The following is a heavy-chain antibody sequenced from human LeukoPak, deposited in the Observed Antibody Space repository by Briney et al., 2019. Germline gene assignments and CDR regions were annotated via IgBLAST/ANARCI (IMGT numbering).Heavy chain of an antibody. CDR3: AREHNYS. Sequence: QPGRSLRLSCAASGSTFSSYAMHWVRQAPGKGLEWVAVISYDGSNKYYADSVKGRFTISRDNSKNTLYLQMNSLRAEDTAVYYCAREHNYSWGQGTLVTVSS. J-gene: IGHJ4*02. CDR2: ISYDGSNK. V-gene: IGHV3-30-3*01. CDR1: GSTFSSYA. D-gene: IGHD2-21*01.